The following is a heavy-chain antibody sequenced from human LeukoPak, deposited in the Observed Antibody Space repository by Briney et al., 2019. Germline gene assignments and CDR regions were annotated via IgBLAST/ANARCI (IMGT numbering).Heavy chain of an antibody. CDR1: EYTFTSYA. CDR2: SNAGNGNT. V-gene: IGHV1-3*02. J-gene: IGHJ4*02. Sequence: ASVKVSCKASEYTFTSYAMHWVRQAPGQRLEWMGWSNAGNGNTKYSQEFQGRVTITRDTSASTAYMELSSLRSEDMAVYYCARAYNYYDRTGYYLGYYFDYWGQGTLVTVSS. CDR3: ARAYNYYDRTGYYLGYYFDY. D-gene: IGHD3-22*01.